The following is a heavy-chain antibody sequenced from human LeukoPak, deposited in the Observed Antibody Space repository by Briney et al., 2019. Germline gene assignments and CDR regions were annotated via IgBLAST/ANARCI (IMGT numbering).Heavy chain of an antibody. D-gene: IGHD2-15*01. Sequence: ASVKGSCKASGYTFTGYYMHWVRQAPGQGLEWMGWINPNSGGTNYAQKFQGWVTMTRDTSISTAYMELSRLRSDDTAVYYCARTLYCSGGSCYGMDVWGQGTPVTVSS. CDR2: INPNSGGT. CDR1: GYTFTGYY. J-gene: IGHJ6*02. CDR3: ARTLYCSGGSCYGMDV. V-gene: IGHV1-2*04.